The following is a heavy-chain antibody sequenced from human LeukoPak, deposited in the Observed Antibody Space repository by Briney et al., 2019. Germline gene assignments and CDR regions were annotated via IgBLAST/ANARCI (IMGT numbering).Heavy chain of an antibody. CDR2: IIPILGIA. D-gene: IGHD3-10*01. V-gene: IGHV1-69*02. Sequence: ASVKVSCKASGGTFSSYTISCVRQAPGQGLEWMGRIIPILGIANYAQKFQGRVTITADKSTSTAYMELSSLRSEDTAVYYCAHSGSYYQYYYGMDVWGQGTTVTVSS. CDR3: AHSGSYYQYYYGMDV. CDR1: GGTFSSYT. J-gene: IGHJ6*02.